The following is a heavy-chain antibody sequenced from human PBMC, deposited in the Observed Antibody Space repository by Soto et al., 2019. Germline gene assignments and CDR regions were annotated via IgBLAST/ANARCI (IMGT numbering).Heavy chain of an antibody. V-gene: IGHV3-74*01. CDR3: AKEYSTSFDY. CDR2: VNSDGSTT. J-gene: IGHJ4*02. D-gene: IGHD6-6*01. CDR1: GFSFSSYW. Sequence: GGSLRLSCAASGFSFSSYWMHWVRQAPGKGLVWVSRVNSDGSTTIYADSVKGRFTISRDNAKNTLYLQMNSLRADDTAVYYCAKEYSTSFDYWGQGTPVTVSS.